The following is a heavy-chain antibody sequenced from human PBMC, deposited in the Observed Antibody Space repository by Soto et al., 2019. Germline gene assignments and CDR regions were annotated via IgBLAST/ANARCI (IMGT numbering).Heavy chain of an antibody. D-gene: IGHD5-18*01. J-gene: IGHJ4*02. Sequence: EVQLVESGGGLVQPGGSLRLSCAASGFTVSSNYMSWVRQAPGKGLEWVSVIYSGGSTYYTDSVKGRFTISRHNSKNTLYLQMNSLRAEDTAVYYCARDEDTAMATDWGQGTLVTVSS. CDR2: IYSGGST. CDR1: GFTVSSNY. CDR3: ARDEDTAMATD. V-gene: IGHV3-53*04.